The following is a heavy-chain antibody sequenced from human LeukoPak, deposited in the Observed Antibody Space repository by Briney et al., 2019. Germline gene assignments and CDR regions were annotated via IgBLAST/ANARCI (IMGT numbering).Heavy chain of an antibody. V-gene: IGHV3-7*01. CDR2: IKQDGSEK. CDR3: ARDFTGTTGYFDY. J-gene: IGHJ4*02. Sequence: GGSLRLSCAASGFTFSSYWMSWVRQAPGKGLEWVANIKQDGSEKYYVDSVKGRFTISRDNAKKSLYLQMNSLRAEDTAVYYCARDFTGTTGYFDYWGQGTLVTVSS. D-gene: IGHD1-1*01. CDR1: GFTFSSYW.